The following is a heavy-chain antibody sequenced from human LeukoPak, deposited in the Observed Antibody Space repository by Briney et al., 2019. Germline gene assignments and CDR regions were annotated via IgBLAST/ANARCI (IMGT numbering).Heavy chain of an antibody. Sequence: PSETLSLTCTVSGGSISSSSYYWGWIRQPPGKGLEWIGSIYYSGSTYYNPSPKSRVTISVDTSKNQFSLKLSSVTAADTAVYYCARLRSGWSDYYFDYWGQGTLVTVSS. D-gene: IGHD6-19*01. CDR3: ARLRSGWSDYYFDY. CDR1: GGSISSSSYY. CDR2: IYYSGST. V-gene: IGHV4-39*01. J-gene: IGHJ4*02.